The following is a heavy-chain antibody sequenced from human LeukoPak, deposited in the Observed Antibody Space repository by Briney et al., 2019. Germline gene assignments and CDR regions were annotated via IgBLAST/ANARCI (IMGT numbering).Heavy chain of an antibody. CDR1: GFTFSSYG. D-gene: IGHD5-24*01. CDR3: AKDRGDGYNWENYSGFDS. V-gene: IGHV3-30*18. Sequence: GGSLRLSCAASGFTFSSYGMQWVRQAPGEGLEWVAVISYDESNKWYADSVKGRFTTSRDNSQKTLSLQMNSLRVEDTGMYYCAKDRGDGYNWENYSGFDSWGQGTLVTVSS. CDR2: ISYDESNK. J-gene: IGHJ4*02.